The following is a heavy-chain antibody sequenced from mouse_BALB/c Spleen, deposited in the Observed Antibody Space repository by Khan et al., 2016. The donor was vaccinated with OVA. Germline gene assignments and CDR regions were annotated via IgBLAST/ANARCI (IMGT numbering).Heavy chain of an antibody. CDR1: GDSITSGY. CDR3: ECELRGFAY. D-gene: IGHD1-1*01. J-gene: IGHJ3*01. V-gene: IGHV3-8*02. Sequence: EVQLQESGPGLVTPSQTLSLTCSVTGDSITSGYWNWIRKFPGNKLDYMGYISYSGNTYYNPSLISRLSITRDTYKNHYFLQLTTVTTEDTATYYGECELRGFAYWGQGTLVTVS. CDR2: ISYSGNT.